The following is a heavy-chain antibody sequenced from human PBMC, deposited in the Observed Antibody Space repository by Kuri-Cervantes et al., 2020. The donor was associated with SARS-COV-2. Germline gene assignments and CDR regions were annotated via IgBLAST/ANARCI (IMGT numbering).Heavy chain of an antibody. Sequence: KVSCKASGYTFSSHWIGWVRQMPGKGLEWMGIIYPTDSDTSYSPSFQGQVTISVDESISTAYLQWSSLKASDTAIYYCARRSCDGGSCYSPWGQGTLVTVSS. V-gene: IGHV5-51*01. CDR3: ARRSCDGGSCYSP. D-gene: IGHD2-15*01. CDR1: GYTFSSHW. CDR2: IYPTDSDT. J-gene: IGHJ5*02.